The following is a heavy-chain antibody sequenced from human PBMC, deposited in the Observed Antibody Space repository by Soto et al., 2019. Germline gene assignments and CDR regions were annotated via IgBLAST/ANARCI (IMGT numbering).Heavy chain of an antibody. J-gene: IGHJ4*02. V-gene: IGHV3-21*01. D-gene: IGHD6-13*01. CDR3: ASSSSRGADY. CDR2: ISSSSSYI. CDR1: GFPFSSYS. Sequence: PGGSLRLSCAASGFPFSSYSMNWVRQAPGKGLEWVSSISSSSSYIYYADSVKGRFTISRDNAKNSLYLQMNSLRAEDTAVYYCASSSSRGADYWGQGTLVTVSS.